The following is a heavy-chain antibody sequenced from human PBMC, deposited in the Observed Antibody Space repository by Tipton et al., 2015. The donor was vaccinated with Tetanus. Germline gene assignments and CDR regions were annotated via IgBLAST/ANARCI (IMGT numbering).Heavy chain of an antibody. D-gene: IGHD3-9*01. CDR3: GRGLKFYFDGGPCDY. CDR1: GGGVSKFA. Sequence: QLVQSGPEVKKPGSSVKVSCKASGGGVSKFAISWLRQAPGQGVELMGTIIPALSTTTYEQKFRGRITITADASLRTAYLELRSLRSDDTAVYYCGRGLKFYFDGGPCDYWGPGTVVTVSS. J-gene: IGHJ4*02. CDR2: IIPALSTT. V-gene: IGHV1-69*18.